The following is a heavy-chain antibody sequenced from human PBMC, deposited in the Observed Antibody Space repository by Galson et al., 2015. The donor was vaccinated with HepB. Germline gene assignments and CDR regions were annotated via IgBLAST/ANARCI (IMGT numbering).Heavy chain of an antibody. CDR1: GVVFGNYA. Sequence: SLRLCCPSCGVVFGNYAMGWGGPAPGHGLGWVVVISSDGSNRYYADSVRGLFTVSRDNSKNSVYLQMNSLRVDDTAIFYCAKDGILHCGHDCHIDGWGHGTLVTVSS. CDR2: ISSDGSNR. J-gene: IGHJ4*01. V-gene: IGHV3-23*01. D-gene: IGHD2-21*01. CDR3: AKDGILHCGHDCHIDG.